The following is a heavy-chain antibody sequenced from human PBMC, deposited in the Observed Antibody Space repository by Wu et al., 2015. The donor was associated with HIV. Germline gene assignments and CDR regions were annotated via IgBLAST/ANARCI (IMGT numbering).Heavy chain of an antibody. CDR2: INPNGAFT. Sequence: QVQLVQSGAEVKKPGASVKVSCKTSGYTFTTKYIHWVRQAPGQGLEWMGIINPNGAFTNYAQSLQGRVTMTRDTSTSTVSLQLSSLRSEDTAVYFCARDKPYYDILTGYFIGVGMDVWGRGTTVTVSS. D-gene: IGHD3-9*01. V-gene: IGHV1-46*01. CDR1: GYTFTTKY. J-gene: IGHJ6*02. CDR3: ARDKPYYDILTGYFIGVGMDV.